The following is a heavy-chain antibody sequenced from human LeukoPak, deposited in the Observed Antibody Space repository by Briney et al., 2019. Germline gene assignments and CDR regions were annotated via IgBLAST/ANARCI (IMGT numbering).Heavy chain of an antibody. J-gene: IGHJ4*02. D-gene: IGHD2-2*01. CDR1: GFTFSSYG. CDR2: ISYDGSNK. Sequence: GGSLRLSCAASGFTFSSYGMHWVRQAPGKGLEWVAVISYDGSNKYYADSVKGRFTISRDNSKNTLYLQMNSLRAEDTAVYYCAKDTEASVVVVPAAVDYWGQGTLVTVSS. CDR3: AKDTEASVVVVPAAVDY. V-gene: IGHV3-30*18.